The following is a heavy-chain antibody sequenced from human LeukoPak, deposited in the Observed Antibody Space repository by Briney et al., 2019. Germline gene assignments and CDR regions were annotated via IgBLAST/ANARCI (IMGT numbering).Heavy chain of an antibody. CDR2: SNPSGGST. Sequence: GASVKVSCKASGYTFTSYYMHLVRQAPGQGLEWMGISNPSGGSTSYAQKFQGRVTMTRDTSTSTVYMELSSLRSEDTAVYYCARDISELGSSGYYPDYWGQGTLVTVSS. V-gene: IGHV1-46*01. D-gene: IGHD3-22*01. CDR1: GYTFTSYY. CDR3: ARDISELGSSGYYPDY. J-gene: IGHJ4*02.